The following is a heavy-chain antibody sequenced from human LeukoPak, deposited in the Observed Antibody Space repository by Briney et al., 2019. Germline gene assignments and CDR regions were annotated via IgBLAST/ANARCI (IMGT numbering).Heavy chain of an antibody. V-gene: IGHV4-39*01. D-gene: IGHD5-24*01. CDR3: AREDGYNMDDAFDI. CDR1: GGSITTGNDY. J-gene: IGHJ3*02. CDR2: VYYSGDT. Sequence: SETLSLTCTLSGGSITTGNDYWGWVRQPPGKGLEWIGSVYYSGDTCYNPSLKSRVTISVDTSKNQFSLRLRSVTAADTAVYYCAREDGYNMDDAFDIWGQGTMVSVSS.